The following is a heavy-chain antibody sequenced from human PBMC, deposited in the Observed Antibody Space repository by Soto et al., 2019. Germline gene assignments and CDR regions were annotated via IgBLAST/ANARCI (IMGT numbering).Heavy chain of an antibody. Sequence: SETLSLTCAVYGGSFSGYYWSWIRQPPGKGPEWIGEINHSGSTNYNPSLKSRVTISVDTSKNQFSLKLSSVTAADTAVYYCARGGAIYYYDSSGYFYYFDYWGQGTLVTVSS. CDR1: GGSFSGYY. CDR3: ARGGAIYYYDSSGYFYYFDY. CDR2: INHSGST. J-gene: IGHJ4*02. D-gene: IGHD3-22*01. V-gene: IGHV4-34*01.